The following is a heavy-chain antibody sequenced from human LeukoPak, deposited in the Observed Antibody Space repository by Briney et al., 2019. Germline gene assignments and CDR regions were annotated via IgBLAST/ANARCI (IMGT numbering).Heavy chain of an antibody. D-gene: IGHD6-13*01. CDR1: GVSISSSNSY. Sequence: MSSETLSLTCAVSGVSISSSNSYWGWIRQPPGKGLEWIGSIYYSGSTYYNPSLKSRVTMSVDTSKNQFSLKLSSVTAADTAVYYCARFSSIAAAFDYWGQGTLVTVSS. CDR2: IYYSGST. CDR3: ARFSSIAAAFDY. V-gene: IGHV4-39*07. J-gene: IGHJ4*02.